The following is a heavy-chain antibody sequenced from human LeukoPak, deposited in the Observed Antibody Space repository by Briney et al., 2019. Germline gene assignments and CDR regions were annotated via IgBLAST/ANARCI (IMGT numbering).Heavy chain of an antibody. D-gene: IGHD5-12*01. V-gene: IGHV3-23*01. CDR1: GFTFSSYA. J-gene: IGHJ4*02. Sequence: GGSLRLSCAASGFTFSSYAMGWVRQAPGKGLEWVSAISGSGGSPYYADSVKGRSTISRDNSKTTLYLQMNSLKAEDTAVYYCAKAHLVDIVATIKKYYFDYWGQGTLVTVSS. CDR2: ISGSGGSP. CDR3: AKAHLVDIVATIKKYYFDY.